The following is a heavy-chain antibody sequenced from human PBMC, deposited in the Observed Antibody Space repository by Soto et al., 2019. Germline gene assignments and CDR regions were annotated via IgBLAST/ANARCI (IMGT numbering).Heavy chain of an antibody. D-gene: IGHD6-13*01. CDR1: GYTFTGYY. J-gene: IGHJ5*02. Sequence: QVQLVPSGAEVKKPGASVKVSCKASGYTFTGYYMHWVRQAPGQGLEWMGWINPNSGGTNYAQKFQGWVTMTRDTSISTAYMELSRLRSDDTAVYYCARDRLRIAAAGRGSWFDPWGQGTLVTVSS. V-gene: IGHV1-2*04. CDR3: ARDRLRIAAAGRGSWFDP. CDR2: INPNSGGT.